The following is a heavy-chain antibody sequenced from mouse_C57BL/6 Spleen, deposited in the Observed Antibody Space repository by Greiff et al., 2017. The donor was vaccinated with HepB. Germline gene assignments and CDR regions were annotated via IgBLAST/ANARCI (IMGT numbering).Heavy chain of an antibody. CDR2: IYPGDGDT. CDR1: GYAFSSYW. V-gene: IGHV1-80*01. CDR3: ARLYARYAMNN. Sequence: VQLQQSGAELVKPGASVKISCKASGYAFSSYWMNWVKQRPGKGLEWIGQIYPGDGDTNYNGKFKGKATLTADKSSSTAYMQLSSLTSEDSAVYFCARLYARYAMNNGGQGTSVTVSS. D-gene: IGHD2-12*01. J-gene: IGHJ4*01.